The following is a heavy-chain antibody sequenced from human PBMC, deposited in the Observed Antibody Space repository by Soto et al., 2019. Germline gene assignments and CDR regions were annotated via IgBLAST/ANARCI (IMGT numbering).Heavy chain of an antibody. D-gene: IGHD4-17*01. V-gene: IGHV3-74*01. CDR2: INGDGSGT. CDR1: GFTFSNYW. Sequence: EVQLVESGGGLIQPGGSLRLSCAASGFTFSNYWIHWVRQAPGEGLVWLSRINGDGSGTNYADSVKGRFTISRDNAKNTVYVQMNSLRAEDTAVYYFARGGLRAYWIDPWGQGTLVTVSS. J-gene: IGHJ5*02. CDR3: ARGGLRAYWIDP.